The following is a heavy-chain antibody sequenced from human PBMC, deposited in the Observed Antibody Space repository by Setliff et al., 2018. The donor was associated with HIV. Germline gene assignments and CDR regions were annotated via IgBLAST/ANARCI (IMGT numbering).Heavy chain of an antibody. J-gene: IGHJ5*02. CDR2: INPNSGAT. V-gene: IGHV1-2*02. CDR1: GYTFSAYY. D-gene: IGHD1-26*01. CDR3: ALASIVSTARWNH. Sequence: ASVKVSCQVSGYTFSAYYLHWVRRAPGQGLEWMGWINPNSGATKYAQNFQGRVTVTRDTSISTAYMDLSSLTSDDTAVYYCALASIVSTARWNHWGRGTLVTVSS.